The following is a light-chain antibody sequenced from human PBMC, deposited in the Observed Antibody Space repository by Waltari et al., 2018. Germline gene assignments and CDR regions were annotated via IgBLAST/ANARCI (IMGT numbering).Light chain of an antibody. J-gene: IGLJ1*01. CDR3: AAWDDSLDGLYV. Sequence: QSVLTQPPSASGTPGQRVTLSCSGGASNIGSNTVNWYQQLPRTAPKLLIYSDNERPSGVPDRFSGSKSGASASLAISGLQSEDEADYYCAAWDDSLDGLYVFGTGTKVTVL. V-gene: IGLV1-44*01. CDR1: ASNIGSNT. CDR2: SDN.